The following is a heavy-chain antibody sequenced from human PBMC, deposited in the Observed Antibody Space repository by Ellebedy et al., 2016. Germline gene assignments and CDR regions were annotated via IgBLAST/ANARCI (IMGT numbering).Heavy chain of an antibody. Sequence: SETLSLTXTVSGGSQPAGKGLEWIGRIYTSGSTNYNPSLKSRVTMSVDTSKNQFSLKLSSVTAADTAVYYCAREIVATTYYYYYMDVWGKGTTVTVSS. CDR1: GGS. V-gene: IGHV4-4*07. CDR3: AREIVATTYYYYYMDV. J-gene: IGHJ6*03. D-gene: IGHD5-12*01. CDR2: IYTSGST.